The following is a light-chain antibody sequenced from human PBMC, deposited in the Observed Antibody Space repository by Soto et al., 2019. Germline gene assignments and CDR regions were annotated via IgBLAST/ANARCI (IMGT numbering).Light chain of an antibody. CDR1: QDISNY. CDR3: QQFDNLPLT. CDR2: DVS. J-gene: IGKJ4*01. V-gene: IGKV1-33*01. Sequence: DIQMTQSPSSLSASVGDRVTITCQASQDISNYLNWYQQKPGKAPKILIYDVSVLEAGVPSRFSGGRSGTHFNLTISSLQDEDAATYYCQQFDNLPLTLAGGTKGEIK.